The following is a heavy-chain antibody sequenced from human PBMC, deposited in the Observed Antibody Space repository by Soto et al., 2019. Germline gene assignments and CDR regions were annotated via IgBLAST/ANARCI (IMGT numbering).Heavy chain of an antibody. J-gene: IGHJ4*02. V-gene: IGHV4-59*11. CDR3: ASVGSDSFDSWSGWRFFFDF. D-gene: IGHD3-3*01. Sequence: QVVLQESGPGLVNASETLSLPCSVSGGSITSHYWTWIRQPPGKGLEWIGYIYSTGSTTYNPSLKSRVAMSPDTSKNQFALTLTSVNALDTAVYYCASVGSDSFDSWSGWRFFFDFWGQGTLVIVSS. CDR2: IYSTGST. CDR1: GGSITSHY.